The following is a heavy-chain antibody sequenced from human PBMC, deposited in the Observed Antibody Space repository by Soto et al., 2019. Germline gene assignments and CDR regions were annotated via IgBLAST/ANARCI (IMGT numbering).Heavy chain of an antibody. CDR1: GYTFGTYD. CDR2: MNPSSGNT. J-gene: IGHJ4*02. CDR3: ARRKERSGPNYFDL. Sequence: QEQLVQSGAEVKKPGASVKVSCKASGYTFGTYDFNWVRQAPGQGLEWMGWMNPSSGNTGYAQKFRGRVSMTRNTSISTAYMELSNLRSEDTALYFCARRKERSGPNYFDLWGQGTLVTVSS. D-gene: IGHD6-25*01. V-gene: IGHV1-8*01.